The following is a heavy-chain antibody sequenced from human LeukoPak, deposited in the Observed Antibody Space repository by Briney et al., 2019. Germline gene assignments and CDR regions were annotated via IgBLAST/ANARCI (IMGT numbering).Heavy chain of an antibody. Sequence: ASVKVSCKASGYTFTGYYMHWVRQAPGQGLEWMGWISAYNGNTNYAQKLQGRVTMTTDTSTSTAYMELRSLRSDDTAVYYCARAGRFGEQSPFDYWGQGTLVTVSS. CDR2: ISAYNGNT. V-gene: IGHV1-18*04. CDR1: GYTFTGYY. D-gene: IGHD3-10*01. J-gene: IGHJ4*02. CDR3: ARAGRFGEQSPFDY.